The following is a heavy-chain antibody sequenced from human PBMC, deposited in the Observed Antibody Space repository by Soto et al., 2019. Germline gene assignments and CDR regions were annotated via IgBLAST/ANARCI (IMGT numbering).Heavy chain of an antibody. V-gene: IGHV3-53*02. Sequence: EVQLVETGGGLIQPGGSLRLSCAASGFTVSSNYMSWVRQAPGKGLEWVSVIYSGGSTYYADSVKGRFTISRDNSKNTLYLQMNSLRAEDTAVYYCAGSDYSNGGYYYYGMDVWGQGTTVTVSS. CDR2: IYSGGST. D-gene: IGHD4-4*01. CDR3: AGSDYSNGGYYYYGMDV. J-gene: IGHJ6*02. CDR1: GFTVSSNY.